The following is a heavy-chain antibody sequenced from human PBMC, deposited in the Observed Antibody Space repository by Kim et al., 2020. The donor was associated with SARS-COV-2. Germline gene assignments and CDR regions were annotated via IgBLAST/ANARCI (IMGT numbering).Heavy chain of an antibody. V-gene: IGHV4-34*01. Sequence: HPSHKSQVTKSVDTSRTQFSLKLRSVTAADTAVYYCARALVRGVTTFDYWGQGTLVTVSS. D-gene: IGHD3-10*01. J-gene: IGHJ4*02. CDR3: ARALVRGVTTFDY.